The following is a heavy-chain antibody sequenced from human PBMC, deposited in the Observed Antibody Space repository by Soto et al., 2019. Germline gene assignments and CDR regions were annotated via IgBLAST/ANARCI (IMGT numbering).Heavy chain of an antibody. J-gene: IGHJ4*02. V-gene: IGHV4-31*03. CDR1: GGSISSGGYY. Sequence: TLSLTCTVSGGSISSGGYYWSWIRQHPGKGLEWIGYIYYSGSTYYNPSLKSRVTISVDTSKNQFSLKLSSVTAADTAVYYCARAKKGGYITNYFDYWGQGTLVTVSS. CDR2: IYYSGST. CDR3: ARAKKGGYITNYFDY. D-gene: IGHD1-26*01.